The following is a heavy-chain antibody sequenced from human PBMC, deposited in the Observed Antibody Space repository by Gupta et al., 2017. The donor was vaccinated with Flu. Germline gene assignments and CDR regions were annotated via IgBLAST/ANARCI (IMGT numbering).Heavy chain of an antibody. V-gene: IGHV4-39*01. CDR3: ARLSCSTKCYYYFYYYMDV. CDR2: IYYSGRT. J-gene: IGHJ6*03. D-gene: IGHD2-2*01. Sequence: QVQLRESGPGLVTPSETLSLTCIVSGGSIRSSDNYWGWVRQPPGKGLEYIGTIYYSGRTYYNPSLGSRVTMSVDTSKRQFSLRLTSVTAADTAVYYCARLSCSTKCYYYFYYYMDVWGRGTTVTVSS. CDR1: GGSIRSSDNY.